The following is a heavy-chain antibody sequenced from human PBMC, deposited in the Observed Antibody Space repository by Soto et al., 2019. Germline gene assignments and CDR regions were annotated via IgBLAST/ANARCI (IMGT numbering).Heavy chain of an antibody. Sequence: TLSLTCTVSGGSISSYYWSWIRQPPGKGLEWIGYIYYSGSTNYNPSLKSRVTISVDTSKNQFSLKLSSVTAADTAVYYCARVYSSGWYGVYNYFDYWGQGTLVTVSS. V-gene: IGHV4-59*01. J-gene: IGHJ4*02. D-gene: IGHD6-19*01. CDR2: IYYSGST. CDR3: ARVYSSGWYGVYNYFDY. CDR1: GGSISSYY.